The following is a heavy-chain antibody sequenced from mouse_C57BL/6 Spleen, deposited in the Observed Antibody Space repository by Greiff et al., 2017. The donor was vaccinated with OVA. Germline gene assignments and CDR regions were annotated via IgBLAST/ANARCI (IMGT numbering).Heavy chain of an antibody. CDR3: ATNTAQALYYFDY. CDR1: GFSLTSYA. J-gene: IGHJ2*01. V-gene: IGHV2-9-1*01. D-gene: IGHD3-2*02. CDR2: IWTGGGT. Sequence: QVQLKESGPGLVAPSQRLSITCTVSGFSLTSYAISWVRQPPGKGLEWLGVIWTGGGTNYNSALKSRLSISKDNSKSQVFLKMNSLQTDDTARYYCATNTAQALYYFDYWGQGTTLTVSS.